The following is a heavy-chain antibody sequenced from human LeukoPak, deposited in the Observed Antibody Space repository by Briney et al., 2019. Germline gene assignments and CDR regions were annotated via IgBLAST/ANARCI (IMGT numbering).Heavy chain of an antibody. D-gene: IGHD5-12*01. Sequence: GGSLRLSCAASGFTFSSYWMSWVRQAPGKGLEWVANIKQDGSEKYYVDSVKGRFTISRDNAKNSLYLQMNSLRAEDTAVYYCARLGYSGYDAFDYWGQGTLVTVSS. J-gene: IGHJ4*02. CDR3: ARLGYSGYDAFDY. CDR1: GFTFSSYW. CDR2: IKQDGSEK. V-gene: IGHV3-7*01.